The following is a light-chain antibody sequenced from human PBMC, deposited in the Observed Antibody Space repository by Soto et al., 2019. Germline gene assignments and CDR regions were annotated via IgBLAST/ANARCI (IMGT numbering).Light chain of an antibody. CDR1: SSDVGGYNY. V-gene: IGLV2-14*03. CDR2: DVS. CDR3: SSYTSNSTLYV. Sequence: QSVLTQPASVSGSPGQSITISCTGTSSDVGGYNYVSWYQHHPGEAPKLMIYDVSNRPSGVSNRFSGSKSGNTASLTISGLQAEDESDYYCSSYTSNSTLYVFGTGTKLTVL. J-gene: IGLJ1*01.